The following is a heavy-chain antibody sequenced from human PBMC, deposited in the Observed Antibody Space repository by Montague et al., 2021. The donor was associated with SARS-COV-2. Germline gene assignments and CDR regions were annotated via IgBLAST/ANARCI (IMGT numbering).Heavy chain of an antibody. D-gene: IGHD3-3*01. CDR2: IIHSGRT. CDR3: ARVAESAYYEFWSGYLRFYYFDY. V-gene: IGHV4-34*12. CDR1: GGSFSGYY. Sequence: SETLSLTCAVYGGSFSGYYWSWIRQPPGRGLEWIGEIIHSGRTNYNPSLKSRVTISVDTSKNQFSLKLSSVTAADTAVYYCARVAESAYYEFWSGYLRFYYFDYWGQGTLVTVSS. J-gene: IGHJ4*02.